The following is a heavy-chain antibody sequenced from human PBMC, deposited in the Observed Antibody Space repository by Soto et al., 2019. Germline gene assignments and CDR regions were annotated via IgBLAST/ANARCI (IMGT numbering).Heavy chain of an antibody. J-gene: IGHJ6*02. D-gene: IGHD1-7*01. CDR2: INPICGAT. CDR1: GGTFSSYA. V-gene: IGHV1-2*02. Sequence: GASVMVSCKASGGTFSSYAITWVRQAPGQGLEWMGGINPICGATNYAQKFQGRVTMTRDTSISTAYMELSRLRSDDTAVYYCARGRVELPFYYGMDVWGQGTTVTVSS. CDR3: ARGRVELPFYYGMDV.